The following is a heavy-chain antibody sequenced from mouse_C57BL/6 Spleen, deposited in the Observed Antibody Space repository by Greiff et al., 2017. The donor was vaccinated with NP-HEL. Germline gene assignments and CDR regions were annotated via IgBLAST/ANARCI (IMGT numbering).Heavy chain of an antibody. CDR1: GFTFSDYG. Sequence: EVQRVESGGGLVKPGGSLKLSCAASGFTFSDYGMHWVRQAPEKGLEWVAYISSGSSTIYYADTVKGRFTISRDNAKNTLFLQMTSLRSEDTAMYHCARARRAIYYAMDYWGQGTSVTVSS. J-gene: IGHJ4*01. V-gene: IGHV5-17*01. D-gene: IGHD2-12*01. CDR3: ARARRAIYYAMDY. CDR2: ISSGSSTI.